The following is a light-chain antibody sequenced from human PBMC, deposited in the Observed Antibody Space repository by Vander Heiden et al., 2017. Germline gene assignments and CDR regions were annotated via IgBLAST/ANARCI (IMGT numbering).Light chain of an antibody. CDR2: DAS. CDR1: QDISNS. CDR3: QQDDDLPYT. Sequence: DIQMTQSPSSLSASVGDRVTITCQASQDISNSLKWYQQKPGKAPKLLIYDASKLETGVPSRFSGSGSGTDFTFTISGLQPEDIATYFCQQDDDLPYTFGQGTKLEIK. V-gene: IGKV1-33*01. J-gene: IGKJ2*01.